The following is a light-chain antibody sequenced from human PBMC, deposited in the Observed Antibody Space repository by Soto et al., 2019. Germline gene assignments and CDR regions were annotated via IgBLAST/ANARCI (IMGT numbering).Light chain of an antibody. CDR2: GAS. V-gene: IGKV3-20*01. Sequence: EVVLTQSPGTLSLSPGERATLSCRASQSVSSNYLAWYQQKPGQAPRLLIYGASSRAYGIPDRFSGSGSGTDFTLTISRLEPEDFAVYYCQQYGSSPMYTFGQGTKLDIK. CDR3: QQYGSSPMYT. CDR1: QSVSSNY. J-gene: IGKJ2*01.